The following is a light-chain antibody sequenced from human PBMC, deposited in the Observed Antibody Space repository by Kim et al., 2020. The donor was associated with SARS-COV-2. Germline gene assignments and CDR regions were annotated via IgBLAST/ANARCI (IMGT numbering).Light chain of an antibody. CDR3: QQRSNWLT. CDR2: DAS. CDR1: QSVSSY. J-gene: IGKJ4*01. Sequence: EIVLTQSPATLSLSPGERATLSCRASQSVSSYLAWYQQKPGQAPRLLIYDASNRATGIPARFSGSGSGTDFTLTTNSLEPEDFAVYYCQQRSNWLTFGGGTKVDIK. V-gene: IGKV3-11*01.